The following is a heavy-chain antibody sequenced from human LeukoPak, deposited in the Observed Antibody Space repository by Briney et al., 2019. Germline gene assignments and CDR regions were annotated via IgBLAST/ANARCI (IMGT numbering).Heavy chain of an antibody. CDR1: GFTFTNFA. V-gene: IGHV3-23*01. D-gene: IGHD6-19*01. CDR2: MGPTGDT. CDR3: ARAIAVAGQYYFDY. Sequence: PGGSLRLSCAGSGFTFTNFAMTWVRQAPGKGLEWVSSMGPTGDTYYADSVKGRFTISRHNSKNTLYLQMNSLRAEDTAVYYCARAIAVAGQYYFDYWGQGTLVTVSS. J-gene: IGHJ4*02.